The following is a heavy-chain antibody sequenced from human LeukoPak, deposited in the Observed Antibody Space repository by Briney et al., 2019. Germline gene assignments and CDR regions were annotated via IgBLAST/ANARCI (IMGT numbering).Heavy chain of an antibody. V-gene: IGHV3-21*01. D-gene: IGHD2-2*01. J-gene: IGHJ5*02. CDR3: ARVVTAAWDWFDP. CDR1: GFTFSSYS. CDR2: ISSSSSYI. Sequence: GGSLRLSCAASGFTFSSYSMNWVSQAPGKGLEWVSSISSSSSYIYYADSVKGRLTTSRDNAKNSLYLQMNSLRADDTAVYYCARVVTAAWDWFDPWGQGTLVTVSS.